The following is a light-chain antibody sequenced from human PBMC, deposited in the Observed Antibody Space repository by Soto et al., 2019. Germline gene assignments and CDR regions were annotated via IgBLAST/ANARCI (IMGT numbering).Light chain of an antibody. J-gene: IGKJ4*01. V-gene: IGKV1-39*01. CDR2: AAS. Sequence: DLQMTQSPSSLSASVGDRVTITCRTSQSITNYLNWYQQKPGKAPKLLIYAASSLKSGVPSRFSGSGSGTDFTLTISSLQPEDFVTYYCQQSYSTPPTFGGGTKVETK. CDR3: QQSYSTPPT. CDR1: QSITNY.